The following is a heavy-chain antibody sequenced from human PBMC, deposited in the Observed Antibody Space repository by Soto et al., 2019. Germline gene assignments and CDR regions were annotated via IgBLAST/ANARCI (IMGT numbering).Heavy chain of an antibody. CDR3: ARFSTGYYYGSGAPDY. CDR1: GGTFSRYA. CDR2: IIPIFGTA. J-gene: IGHJ4*02. Sequence: SVKVSCKASGGTFSRYAISWVRQAPGQGLEWMGGIIPIFGTANYAQKFQGRVTITADESTSTAYMELSSLRSEDTAVYYCARFSTGYYYGSGAPDYWGQGTLVTVSS. V-gene: IGHV1-69*13. D-gene: IGHD3-10*01.